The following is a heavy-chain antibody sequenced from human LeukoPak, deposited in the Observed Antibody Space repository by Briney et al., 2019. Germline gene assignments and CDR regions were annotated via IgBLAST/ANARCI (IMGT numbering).Heavy chain of an antibody. D-gene: IGHD4-17*01. J-gene: IGHJ5*02. V-gene: IGHV3-74*01. CDR3: ARDYGDYVNWFDP. CDR1: GFTFSSYW. Sequence: GGSLRLSCAASGFTFSSYWMHWVRQAPGKGLVWVSRINSDRSSTSYADSVKGRFTISRDNAKNTLYLQMNSLRAEDTAVYYCARDYGDYVNWFDPWGQGTLVTVSS. CDR2: INSDRSST.